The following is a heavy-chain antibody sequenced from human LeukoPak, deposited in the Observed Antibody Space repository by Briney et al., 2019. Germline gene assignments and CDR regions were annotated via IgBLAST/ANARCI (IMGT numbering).Heavy chain of an antibody. CDR2: ITDSGGGT. CDR1: GLTFSSSS. CDR3: AKGWVFYMAV. Sequence: PGGSLRLSCAASGLTFSSSSMSWVRQAPGKGLEWVSAITDSGGGTYYADSVKGRFTVSRDNSKNTQSLQMNSLRAEDTAVYYCAKGWVFYMAVWGKGTTVTV. V-gene: IGHV3-23*01. J-gene: IGHJ6*03. D-gene: IGHD5-24*01.